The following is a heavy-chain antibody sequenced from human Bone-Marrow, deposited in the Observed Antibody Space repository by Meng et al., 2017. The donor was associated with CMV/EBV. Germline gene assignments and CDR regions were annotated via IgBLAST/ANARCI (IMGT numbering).Heavy chain of an antibody. D-gene: IGHD4-11*01. CDR2: IYGGQTT. Sequence: GESLKISCAASEFTVSRNYMNWVRQAPGKGLEWVSVIYGGQTTYYADSVKGRFTISRDNSKNTVFLQMVGLRVEDTAVYYCAGESGLPNGMDVWGRGTTVTVSS. CDR1: EFTVSRNY. V-gene: IGHV3-53*01. J-gene: IGHJ6*01. CDR3: AGESGLPNGMDV.